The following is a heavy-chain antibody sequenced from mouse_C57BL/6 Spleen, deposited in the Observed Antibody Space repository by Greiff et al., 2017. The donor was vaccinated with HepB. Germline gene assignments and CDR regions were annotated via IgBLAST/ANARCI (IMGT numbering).Heavy chain of an antibody. CDR1: GFTFSSYA. D-gene: IGHD4-1*01. CDR3: ARDGRNGRAMDY. J-gene: IGHJ4*01. V-gene: IGHV5-4*01. Sequence: EVKLMESGGGLVKPGGSLKLSCAASGFTFSSYAMSWVRQTPEKRLEWVATISDGGSYTYYPDNVKGRFTISRDNAKNNLYLQMSHLKSEDTAMYYCARDGRNGRAMDYWGQGTSVTVSS. CDR2: ISDGGSYT.